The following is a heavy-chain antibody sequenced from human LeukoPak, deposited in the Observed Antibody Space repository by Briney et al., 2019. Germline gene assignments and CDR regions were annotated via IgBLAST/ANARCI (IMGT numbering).Heavy chain of an antibody. J-gene: IGHJ4*02. CDR2: IIPIFGTA. V-gene: IGHV1-69*06. CDR3: ARGPVATIKYYFDY. CDR1: GGTFSSYA. Sequence: ASVKVSCKASGGTFSSYAISWVRQAPGQGLEWMGGIIPIFGTANYAQKFQGRVTITADKSTSTAYMELSSLRSEDTAVYYCARGPVATIKYYFDYWGQGTLVTVSS. D-gene: IGHD5-12*01.